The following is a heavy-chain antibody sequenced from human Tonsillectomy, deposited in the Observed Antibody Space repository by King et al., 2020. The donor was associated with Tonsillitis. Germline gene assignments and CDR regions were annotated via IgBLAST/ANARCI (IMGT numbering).Heavy chain of an antibody. V-gene: IGHV4-59*08. D-gene: IGHD6-19*01. CDR2: IYYSGGT. CDR3: ARHLYSSDWTIDI. CDR1: GGSISSYY. Sequence: VQLQESGPGLVKPSETLSLTCTVSGGSISSYYWSWIRQPPGKGLEWTGDIYYSGGTYYNPSLKSRVTISVDTSQNQFSLNLNSVTAADTAVYYCARHLYSSDWTIDIWGQGTMVTVSS. J-gene: IGHJ3*02.